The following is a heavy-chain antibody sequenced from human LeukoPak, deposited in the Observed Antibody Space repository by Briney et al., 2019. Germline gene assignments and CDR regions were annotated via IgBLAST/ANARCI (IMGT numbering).Heavy chain of an antibody. D-gene: IGHD3-10*01. V-gene: IGHV4-34*01. J-gene: IGHJ4*02. CDR1: GGSFSGYY. CDR3: ARGKYYITMVRGVIIPIDY. CDR2: INHSGST. Sequence: SETLSLTCAVYGGSFSGYYWSWIRQPPGKGLQWIGEINHSGSTNYNPSLKSRVTISVDTSKNQFSLKLSSVTAADTAVYYCARGKYYITMVRGVIIPIDYWGQGTLVTVSS.